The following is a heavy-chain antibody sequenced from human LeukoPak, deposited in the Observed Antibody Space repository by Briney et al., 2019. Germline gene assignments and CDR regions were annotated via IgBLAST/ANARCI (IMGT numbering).Heavy chain of an antibody. CDR1: GGTFSSYA. D-gene: IGHD1-7*01. J-gene: IGHJ6*03. Sequence: GASVKVSCKASGGTFSSYAISRVRQAPGQGLEWMGGIIPIFGTANYAQKFQGRVTITADESTSTAYMELSSLRSEDTAVYYCASSSWRYNWNYVGYYYYYMDVWGKGTTVTVSS. CDR2: IIPIFGTA. CDR3: ASSSWRYNWNYVGYYYYYMDV. V-gene: IGHV1-69*13.